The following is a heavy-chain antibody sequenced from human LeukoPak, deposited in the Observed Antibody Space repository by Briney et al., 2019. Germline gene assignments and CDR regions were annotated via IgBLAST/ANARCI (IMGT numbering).Heavy chain of an antibody. CDR3: ARGHIGQQWLDRVFDY. CDR2: TYYRSKWYN. V-gene: IGHV6-1*01. CDR1: GDIVSSNSAA. J-gene: IGHJ4*02. Sequence: SQTLSLTCAISGDIVSSNSAAWNWIRQSPSRGLEWLGRTYYRSKWYNDYAVSVKSRITINPDTSKNQFSLQLNSVTPEDTAVHYCARGHIGQQWLDRVFDYWGQGTLVTVSS. D-gene: IGHD6-19*01.